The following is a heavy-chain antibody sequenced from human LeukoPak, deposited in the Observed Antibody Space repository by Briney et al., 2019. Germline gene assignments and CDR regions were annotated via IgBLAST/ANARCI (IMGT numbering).Heavy chain of an antibody. J-gene: IGHJ6*02. V-gene: IGHV3-9*01. CDR2: ISWNSGSI. CDR3: ARNNGMDV. Sequence: GGSLRLSCAASGFTFDDYAMHWVRQAPGKGLEWVSGISWNSGSIGYADSVKGRFTISRDNAKNSLYLQMNSLRAEDTALYHCARNNGMDVWGQGTTVIVSS. CDR1: GFTFDDYA.